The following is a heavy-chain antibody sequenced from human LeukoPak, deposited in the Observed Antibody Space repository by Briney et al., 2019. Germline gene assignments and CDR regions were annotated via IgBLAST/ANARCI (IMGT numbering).Heavy chain of an antibody. CDR1: GFTFSRFW. CDR2: IKQDRSEK. Sequence: GGSLRLSCAASGFTFSRFWMSWVRQAPGKGLEWMANIKQDRSEKYYVDSVKGRFTISRDNAKNSLYLQMNSLRAEDTAVYYCARDRRGYYGTFYMDVWGKGTTVTISS. D-gene: IGHD3-10*01. J-gene: IGHJ6*03. CDR3: ARDRRGYYGTFYMDV. V-gene: IGHV3-7*01.